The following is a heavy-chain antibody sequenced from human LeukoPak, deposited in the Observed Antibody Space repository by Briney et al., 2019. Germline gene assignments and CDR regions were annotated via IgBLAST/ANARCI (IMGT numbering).Heavy chain of an antibody. CDR3: ATERITFGGVIAVFDY. Sequence: ASVKVSCKVSGYTLTELSMHWVRQAPGKGLEWMGGFDPEDGETIYAQKFQGRVTMTEDTSTGTAYMELSSLRSEDTAVYYCATERITFGGVIAVFDYWGQGTLVTVSS. V-gene: IGHV1-24*01. CDR1: GYTLTELS. J-gene: IGHJ4*02. D-gene: IGHD3-16*02. CDR2: FDPEDGET.